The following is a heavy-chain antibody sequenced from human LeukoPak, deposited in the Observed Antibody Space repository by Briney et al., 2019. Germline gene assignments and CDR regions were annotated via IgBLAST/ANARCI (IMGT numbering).Heavy chain of an antibody. CDR1: GGSISDSSYY. D-gene: IGHD2-2*01. V-gene: IGHV4-39*01. CDR3: ARQVGCSSNSCYYYGMDV. Sequence: SETLSLTCTVSGGSISDSSYYWAWIRQPPGKGLEWIGTIYYSGSTYSNPSLKSRVTMSVDTSKSQFSLKLSSVTAADTTEYYCARQVGCSSNSCYYYGMDVWGQGTTVTVSS. J-gene: IGHJ6*02. CDR2: IYYSGST.